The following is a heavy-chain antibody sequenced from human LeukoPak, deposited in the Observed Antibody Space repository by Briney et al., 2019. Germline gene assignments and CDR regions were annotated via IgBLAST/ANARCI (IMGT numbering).Heavy chain of an antibody. J-gene: IGHJ4*02. CDR2: IGTAGDT. Sequence: GGSLRLSCAASGFTFSSYDMHWVRQATGKGLEWVSAIGTAGDTYYPGSVKGRFTISRENAKNSLYLQMNSLRAGDTAVYYCARAPSAAGTIDYWGQGTLVTVSS. CDR1: GFTFSSYD. CDR3: ARAPSAAGTIDY. D-gene: IGHD6-13*01. V-gene: IGHV3-13*01.